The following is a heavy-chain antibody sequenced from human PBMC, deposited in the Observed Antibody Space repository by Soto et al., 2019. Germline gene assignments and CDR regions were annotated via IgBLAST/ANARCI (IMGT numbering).Heavy chain of an antibody. CDR2: ISYDGDSE. CDR1: GFTFSHYN. J-gene: IGHJ4*02. D-gene: IGHD4-17*01. Sequence: GGSLRLSCTASGFTFSHYNMYWVRQPPGKGLEWVAAISYDGDSEYYADSVKGRFTISRDNSKTTLYLQMSSLRAEDTAVYYCARDYGDYAGTGYWGQGTLVTVSS. CDR3: ARDYGDYAGTGY. V-gene: IGHV3-30-3*01.